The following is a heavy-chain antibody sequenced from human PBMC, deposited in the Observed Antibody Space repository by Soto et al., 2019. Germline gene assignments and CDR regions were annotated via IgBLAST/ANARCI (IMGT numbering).Heavy chain of an antibody. Sequence: GGSLRLSCAASGFTFDDYAMHWVRQAPGKGLEWVSGISWNSGSIGYADSVKGRFTISRDNAKNSLYLQMNSLRAEDTALYYCAKAHGYYYYYYMDVWGKGTTVTVSS. J-gene: IGHJ6*03. CDR2: ISWNSGSI. CDR1: GFTFDDYA. V-gene: IGHV3-9*01. CDR3: AKAHGYYYYYYMDV.